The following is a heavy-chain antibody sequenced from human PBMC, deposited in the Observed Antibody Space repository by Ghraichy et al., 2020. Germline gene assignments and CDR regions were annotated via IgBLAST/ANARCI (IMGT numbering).Heavy chain of an antibody. V-gene: IGHV3-15*01. J-gene: IGHJ6*02. CDR2: IKSENNGGTA. CDR1: GFTFSDSW. CDR3: TRNSWNYYYYGMDV. Sequence: LSLTCAASGFTFSDSWMSWVRHIPGKGLQWVGRIKSENNGGTADYAAPVKGRFTISRDDSRNMMYLLMNSLKAEDTAVYYCTRNSWNYYYYGMDVWGQGTTVTVSS. D-gene: IGHD4-23*01.